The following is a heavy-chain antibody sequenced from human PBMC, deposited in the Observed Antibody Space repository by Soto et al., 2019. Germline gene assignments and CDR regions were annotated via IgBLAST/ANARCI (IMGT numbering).Heavy chain of an antibody. Sequence: EVQLLESGGGLVQPGGSLRLSCAASGFTFSSYAMSWVRQAPGKGLEWVSAISGSGGSTYYADSVKGRFTISRDNSKNTLYMHMNILRAEDTAVYYCAKDGGDSYGYSPRYYYGMAVWGQGTTVTFSS. D-gene: IGHD5-18*01. CDR1: GFTFSSYA. CDR2: ISGSGGST. V-gene: IGHV3-23*01. CDR3: AKDGGDSYGYSPRYYYGMAV. J-gene: IGHJ6*02.